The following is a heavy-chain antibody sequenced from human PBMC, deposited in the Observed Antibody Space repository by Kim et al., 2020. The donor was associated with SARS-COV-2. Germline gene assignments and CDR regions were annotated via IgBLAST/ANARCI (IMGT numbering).Heavy chain of an antibody. D-gene: IGHD3-10*01. V-gene: IGHV4-34*01. J-gene: IGHJ3*01. CDR2: INHSGST. Sequence: SETLSLTCAVYGGSFSGYYWSWIRQPPGKGLEWIGEINHSGSTNYNPSLKSRVTISVDTSKNQFSLKLTSVTAADAALYFCARRLSNTSGWVSHYFDLWG. CDR1: GGSFSGYY. CDR3: ARRLSNTSGWVSHYFDL.